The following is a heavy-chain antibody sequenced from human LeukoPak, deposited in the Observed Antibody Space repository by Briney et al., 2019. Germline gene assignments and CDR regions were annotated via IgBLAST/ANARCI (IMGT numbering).Heavy chain of an antibody. D-gene: IGHD3-22*01. Sequence: GESLKISRKGSGYSFTTYWIGWVRQMPGKGLEWMGIIYPGDSDTRYSPSFQGQVTISADKSISTAYLQWSSLKASGTAMYYCARARHDSSGYYRFDYWGQGTLVTV. CDR1: GYSFTTYW. J-gene: IGHJ4*02. CDR3: ARARHDSSGYYRFDY. CDR2: IYPGDSDT. V-gene: IGHV5-51*01.